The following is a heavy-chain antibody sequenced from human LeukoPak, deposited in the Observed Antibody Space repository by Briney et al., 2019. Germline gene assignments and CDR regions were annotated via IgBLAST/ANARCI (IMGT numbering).Heavy chain of an antibody. CDR1: GYTFTSYG. CDR2: ISAYNGNT. V-gene: IGHV1-18*01. CDR3: ARVTSIAVAEGWFDP. Sequence: ASVKVSCKASGYTFTSYGISWVRQAPGQGLEWMGWISAYNGNTNYAQKLQGRVTMTTDTSTSTAYMELRSLRSDDTAVYYCARVTSIAVAEGWFDPWGQGTLVTVSS. D-gene: IGHD6-19*01. J-gene: IGHJ5*02.